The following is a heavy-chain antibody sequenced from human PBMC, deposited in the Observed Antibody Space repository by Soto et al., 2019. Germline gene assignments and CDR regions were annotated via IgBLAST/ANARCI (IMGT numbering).Heavy chain of an antibody. CDR3: ARLQAAVPHY. Sequence: QLQLQESGPGLVKPSETLSLTCTVSGDSISGSPYFWGWIRQPPGKGLEWIASIFYDGYTYYPPSLKSRAIISVDTSKHQFSLKLTSVAAADAAVYFCARLQAAVPHYWGQGTLVIVSS. CDR2: IFYDGYT. J-gene: IGHJ4*02. V-gene: IGHV4-39*01. CDR1: GDSISGSPYF. D-gene: IGHD6-13*01.